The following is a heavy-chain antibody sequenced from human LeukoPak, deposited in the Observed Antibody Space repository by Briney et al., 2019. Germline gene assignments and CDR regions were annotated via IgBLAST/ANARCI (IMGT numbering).Heavy chain of an antibody. CDR1: GFTFSNAC. J-gene: IGHJ4*02. CDR3: TTEGYDSSGYPFDY. D-gene: IGHD3-22*01. V-gene: IGHV3-15*01. Sequence: GGSLRLFCAASGFTFSNACMSWVRQAPGKGLECVGRIKSKTDGGTTDYAAPVKGRFTISRDDSKNTLYLQMNSLKTEDTDVYYCTTEGYDSSGYPFDYWGQGTLVTVSS. CDR2: IKSKTDGGTT.